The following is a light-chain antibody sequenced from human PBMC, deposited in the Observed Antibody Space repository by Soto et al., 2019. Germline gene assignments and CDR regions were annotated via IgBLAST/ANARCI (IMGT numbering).Light chain of an antibody. V-gene: IGKV1-39*01. CDR3: QKSFNTPPWT. CDR2: GAS. J-gene: IGKJ1*01. Sequence: DIQMTQSPSSLSASVGDRVTITCRASQSISSYLSWYQQKPGKAPNLLIYGASNLQSGVPSRFSGSGSGTDFTLTISSLQPEDFATYYCQKSFNTPPWTFGPGTKVDIK. CDR1: QSISSY.